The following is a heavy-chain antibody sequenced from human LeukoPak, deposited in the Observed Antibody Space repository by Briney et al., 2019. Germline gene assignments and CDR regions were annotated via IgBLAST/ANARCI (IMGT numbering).Heavy chain of an antibody. Sequence: PGGSLRLSCAASGFTFSGSAMHWVRQASGKGLEWVGRIRSKANSYATAYAASVKGRFTISRDDSKNTAYLQMNSLKTEDTAVYYCTRLGYSGYQTYDYWGQGTLVTVSS. CDR1: GFTFSGSA. CDR2: IRSKANSYAT. D-gene: IGHD5-12*01. J-gene: IGHJ4*02. CDR3: TRLGYSGYQTYDY. V-gene: IGHV3-73*01.